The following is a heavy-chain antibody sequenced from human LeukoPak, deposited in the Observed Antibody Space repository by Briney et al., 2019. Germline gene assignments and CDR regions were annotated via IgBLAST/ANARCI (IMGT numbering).Heavy chain of an antibody. CDR3: ARAQAQIVEWELPHAFDI. J-gene: IGHJ3*02. V-gene: IGHV1-69*01. D-gene: IGHD1-26*01. CDR1: GGTFSSYA. CDR2: IIPIFGTA. Sequence: SVKVSCKASGGTFSSYAISWVRQAPGQGLEWMGGIIPIFGTANYAQKFQGRVTITADESTSTAYMELSSLRSEDTAVYYCARAQAQIVEWELPHAFDIWGQGTMVTVSS.